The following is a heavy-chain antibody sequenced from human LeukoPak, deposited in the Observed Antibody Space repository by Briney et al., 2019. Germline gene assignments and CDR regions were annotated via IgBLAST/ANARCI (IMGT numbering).Heavy chain of an antibody. CDR3: ARGAGYCSSTSCYATYYYYYMDV. CDR1: GGSFSGYY. V-gene: IGHV4-34*01. D-gene: IGHD2-2*01. Sequence: PSETLSLTXAVYGGSFSGYYWSWIRQPPGKGLEWIGEINHSGSTNYNPSLKSRVTISVDTSKNQFSLKLSSVTAADTAVYYCARGAGYCSSTSCYATYYYYYMDVWGTGTTVTVSS. CDR2: INHSGST. J-gene: IGHJ6*03.